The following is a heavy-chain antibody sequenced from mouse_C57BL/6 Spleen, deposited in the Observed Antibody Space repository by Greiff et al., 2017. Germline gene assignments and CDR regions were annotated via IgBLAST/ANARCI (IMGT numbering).Heavy chain of an antibody. D-gene: IGHD2-5*01. V-gene: IGHV1-80*01. CDR1: GYAFSSYW. J-gene: IGHJ2*01. Sequence: QVQLQQSGAELVKPGASVKISCKASGYAFSSYWMNWVKQRPGKGLEWIGQIYPGDGDTNYNGKFKGKATLTADKSSSTAYMQLSSLTSEDSAVYFCARKRTYYSNYVGYFDYWGQGTTLTVSS. CDR2: IYPGDGDT. CDR3: ARKRTYYSNYVGYFDY.